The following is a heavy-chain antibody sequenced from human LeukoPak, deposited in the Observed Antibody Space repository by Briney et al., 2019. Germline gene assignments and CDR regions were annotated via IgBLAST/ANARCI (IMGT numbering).Heavy chain of an antibody. V-gene: IGHV4-31*03. CDR2: IYYSGST. CDR1: GGSISSGGYY. J-gene: IGHJ4*02. CDR3: ARGIIAAAEDIIDY. D-gene: IGHD6-13*01. Sequence: TLSLTCTVSGGSISSGGYYWSWIRQHPGKGLEWIGYIYYSGSTYYNPSLKSRVTISVDTSKNQFSLKLSSVTAADTAVYYCARGIIAAAEDIIDYWGQGTLVTVSS.